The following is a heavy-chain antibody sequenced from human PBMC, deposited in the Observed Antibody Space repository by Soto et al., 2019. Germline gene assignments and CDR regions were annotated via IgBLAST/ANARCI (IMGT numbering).Heavy chain of an antibody. CDR2: INHSGST. CDR3: ARGPLYSGSYFSVDY. CDR1: GGSFSGYY. D-gene: IGHD1-26*01. J-gene: IGHJ4*02. Sequence: PSETRSLTCAVYGGSFSGYYWLWIRQPPGKGLEWIGEINHSGSTNYNPSLKSRVTISVDTSKNQFSLKLSSVTAADTAVYYCARGPLYSGSYFSVDYWGQGTLVTVSS. V-gene: IGHV4-34*01.